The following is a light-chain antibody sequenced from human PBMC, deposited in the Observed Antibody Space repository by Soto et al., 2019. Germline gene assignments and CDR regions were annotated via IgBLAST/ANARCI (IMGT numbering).Light chain of an antibody. Sequence: EILMTQSPATLSVSPGERATLSCRASQGVSSNLAWYQQKPGQAPRLLIYGASTRATGIPARFSGSGSGTEFTLTISSLQSEDFAVYYCQQYNNWPLYTFGQGTKLEIK. V-gene: IGKV3-15*01. J-gene: IGKJ2*01. CDR2: GAS. CDR3: QQYNNWPLYT. CDR1: QGVSSN.